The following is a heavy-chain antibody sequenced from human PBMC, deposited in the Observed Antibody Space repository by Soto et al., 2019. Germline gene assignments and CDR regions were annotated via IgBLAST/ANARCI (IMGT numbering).Heavy chain of an antibody. CDR2: ISAYNGNT. CDR3: ARDRYGDYVRFDP. Sequence: ASVQFCCKASGYTFTSYGISWVRQGPGQGLEWMGWISAYNGNTNYAQKLQGRVTMTTDTSTSTAYMELRSLRSDDTAVYYCARDRYGDYVRFDPWGQGTLVTVSS. J-gene: IGHJ5*02. V-gene: IGHV1-18*04. D-gene: IGHD4-17*01. CDR1: GYTFTSYG.